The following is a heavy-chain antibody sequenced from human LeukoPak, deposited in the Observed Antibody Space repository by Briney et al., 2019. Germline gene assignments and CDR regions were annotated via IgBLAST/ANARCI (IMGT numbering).Heavy chain of an antibody. D-gene: IGHD1-26*01. CDR3: AQGGEGAVDY. V-gene: IGHV3-30*04. CDR2: ISYDGSNK. Sequence: GGSLRLSCAASGFTFSSYAMHWVRQAPGKGLEWVAVISYDGSNKYYADSVKGRFTISGDNSKNTLYLQMNSLRAEDTAVYYCAQGGEGAVDYWGQGTLVTVSS. CDR1: GFTFSSYA. J-gene: IGHJ4*02.